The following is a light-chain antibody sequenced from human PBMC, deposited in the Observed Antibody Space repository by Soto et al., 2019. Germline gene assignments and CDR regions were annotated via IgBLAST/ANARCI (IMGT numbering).Light chain of an antibody. Sequence: EIVLTQSPGTLSLSPGERATLSCRASHSFSRTYLAWYQQKPGQAPRLLIYGASDRATGTPDRFSGSGSGTDFTLTISRLEPEDSAVYYCQQFDDSVTFGQGRRLEI. CDR1: HSFSRTY. J-gene: IGKJ5*01. CDR3: QQFDDSVT. V-gene: IGKV3-20*01. CDR2: GAS.